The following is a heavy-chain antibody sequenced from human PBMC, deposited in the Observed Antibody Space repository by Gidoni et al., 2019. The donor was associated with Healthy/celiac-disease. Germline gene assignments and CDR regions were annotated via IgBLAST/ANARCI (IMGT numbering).Heavy chain of an antibody. CDR1: GFTFSSYW. CDR2: IKQDGSEK. D-gene: IGHD3-3*01. Sequence: EVQLVESGGGLVQPGGSLRLSCAASGFTFSSYWMSWVRQAPGKGLEWVANIKQDGSEKYYVDSVKGRFTISRDNAKNSLYLQMNSLRAEDTAVYYCAREGTTIFGVVTLDYWGQGTLVTVSS. CDR3: AREGTTIFGVVTLDY. V-gene: IGHV3-7*05. J-gene: IGHJ4*02.